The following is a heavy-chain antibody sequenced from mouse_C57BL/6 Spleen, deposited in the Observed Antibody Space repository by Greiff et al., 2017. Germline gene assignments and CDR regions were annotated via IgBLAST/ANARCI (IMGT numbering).Heavy chain of an antibody. V-gene: IGHV1-54*01. CDR1: GYAFTNYL. Sequence: QVHVKQSGAELVRPGTSVKVSCKASGYAFTNYLIEWVKQRPGQGLEWIGVINPGSGGTDYNEKFKGKATLTADKSSSTAYMQLSSLTAEDSAVYFCARFDDAFDYWGQGTTLTVSS. CDR3: ARFDDAFDY. D-gene: IGHD2-12*01. CDR2: INPGSGGT. J-gene: IGHJ2*01.